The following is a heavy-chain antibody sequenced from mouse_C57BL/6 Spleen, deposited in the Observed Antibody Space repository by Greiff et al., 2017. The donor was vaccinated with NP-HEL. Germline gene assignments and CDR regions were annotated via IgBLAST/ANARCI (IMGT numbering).Heavy chain of an antibody. V-gene: IGHV1-69*01. J-gene: IGHJ4*01. CDR1: GYTFTSYW. D-gene: IGHD3-3*01. Sequence: QVQLQQPGAELVMPGASVKLSCKASGYTFTSYWMHWVKQRPGQGLEWIGEIDPSDSYTNYNKKFKGKSTLTVDKSSSTAYMQLSSLTSEDSAVYYCARRVGQAMDYWGQGTSVTVSS. CDR2: IDPSDSYT. CDR3: ARRVGQAMDY.